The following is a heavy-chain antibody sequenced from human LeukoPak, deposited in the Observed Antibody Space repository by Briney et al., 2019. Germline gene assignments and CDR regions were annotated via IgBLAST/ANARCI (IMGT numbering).Heavy chain of an antibody. V-gene: IGHV1-69*13. D-gene: IGHD2-2*01. CDR1: GYTFTSYV. J-gene: IGHJ6*03. Sequence: ASVKVSCKASGYTFTSYVMNWVRQAPGQGLEWMGGIIPIFGTANYAQKFQGRVTITADESTSTAYMELSSLKSEDTAVYYCARAKTSSLYYYYMDVWGKGTTVTVSS. CDR3: ARAKTSSLYYYYMDV. CDR2: IIPIFGTA.